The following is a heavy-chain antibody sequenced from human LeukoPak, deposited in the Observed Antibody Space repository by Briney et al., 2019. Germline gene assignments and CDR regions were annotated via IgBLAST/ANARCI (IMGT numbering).Heavy chain of an antibody. V-gene: IGHV1-69*13. CDR1: GSTFSSYA. CDR3: ARDFGYCSGGSCYDHFSSPFDY. Sequence: SVKVSCKASGSTFSSYAISWVRQAPGQGLEWMGGIIPILGTANYAQKSQGRVTITAGESTSTAYMELSSLRSEDTAVYYCARDFGYCSGGSCYDHFSSPFDYWGQGTLVTVSS. J-gene: IGHJ4*02. CDR2: IIPILGTA. D-gene: IGHD2-15*01.